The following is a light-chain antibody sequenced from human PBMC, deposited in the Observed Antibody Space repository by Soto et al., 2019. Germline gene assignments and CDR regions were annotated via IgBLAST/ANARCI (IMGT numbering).Light chain of an antibody. J-gene: IGKJ3*01. V-gene: IGKV3-20*01. CDR3: QQYGSSPPIT. Sequence: EIVLTQSPGTLSLSPGERATLSCRASQSVRSSYLAWYQQKPGQAPRLLIYGASNRATGIPDRFSGSGSGTDFTLTISRLEPEDFAVYYCQQYGSSPPITFGPGTKVDIK. CDR1: QSVRSSY. CDR2: GAS.